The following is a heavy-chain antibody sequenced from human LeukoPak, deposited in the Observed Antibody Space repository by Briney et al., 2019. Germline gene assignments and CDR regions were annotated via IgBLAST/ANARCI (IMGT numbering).Heavy chain of an antibody. D-gene: IGHD3-3*01. V-gene: IGHV1-69*13. CDR3: ARAVLRFLEWLRHYYYYMDV. CDR1: GGTFSSYA. Sequence: ASVKVSCKASGGTFSSYAISWVRQAPGQGLEWMGGIIPIFGTANYAQKFQGRVTITADESTSTAYMELSSLRSEDTAVYYCARAVLRFLEWLRHYYYYMDVWGKGTTVTVSS. J-gene: IGHJ6*03. CDR2: IIPIFGTA.